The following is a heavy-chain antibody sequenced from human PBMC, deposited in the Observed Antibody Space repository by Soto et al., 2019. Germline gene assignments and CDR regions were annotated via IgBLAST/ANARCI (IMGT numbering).Heavy chain of an antibody. D-gene: IGHD6-13*01. J-gene: IGHJ4*02. Sequence: VGSLRLCWAGSGVTFDMYGRRWVRQVPGKGPVWVARIYNDGTYADYADSVKGRFTISRDNAKDTLYLQMNDLRVEDSALYHCTRGPRATSAGTSAHWGQGTLVTVSS. V-gene: IGHV3-74*01. CDR1: GVTFDMYG. CDR2: IYNDGTYA. CDR3: TRGPRATSAGTSAH.